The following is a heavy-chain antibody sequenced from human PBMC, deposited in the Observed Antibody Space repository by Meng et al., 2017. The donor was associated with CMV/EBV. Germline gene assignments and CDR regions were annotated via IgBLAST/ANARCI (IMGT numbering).Heavy chain of an antibody. CDR1: GSTFSSNS. J-gene: IGHJ5*02. V-gene: IGHV3-21*01. Sequence: GGSLRLSCAASGSTFSSNSMNWVRQAPGKGLEWVSSISSSSSYIYYADSVKGRFTTSRDNAKDTLHLQMDSLRVEDSAVYYCARDHHLMYYYATSGYYPWGRGTLVTVSS. D-gene: IGHD3-22*01. CDR3: ARDHHLMYYYATSGYYP. CDR2: ISSSSSYI.